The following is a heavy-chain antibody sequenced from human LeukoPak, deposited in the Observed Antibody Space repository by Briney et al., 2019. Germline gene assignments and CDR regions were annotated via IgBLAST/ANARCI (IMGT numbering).Heavy chain of an antibody. V-gene: IGHV1-8*02. CDR2: MNPNSGNT. J-gene: IGHJ4*02. CDR3: ARGQGLREVRGVPDY. CDR1: GGTFSSYG. Sequence: ASVKVSCKASGGTFSSYGISWVRQATGQGLEWMGWMNPNSGNTGYAQKFQGRVTMTRNTSISTAYMELSSLRSEDTAVYYCARGQGLREVRGVPDYWGQGTLVTVSS. D-gene: IGHD3-10*01.